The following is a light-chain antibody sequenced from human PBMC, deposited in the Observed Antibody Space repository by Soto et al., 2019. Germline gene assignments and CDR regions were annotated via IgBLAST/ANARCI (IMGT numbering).Light chain of an antibody. CDR3: QQYYRSPET. CDR1: ENIGSDY. CDR2: DAS. J-gene: IGKJ1*01. Sequence: VVLTQSPDTLSVTPGERATLSCRASENIGSDYLAWYQHKPGQPPSLLIFDASSRAPGIPDRLTGGGSGTDFTLTINRLEPEDFAVYFCQQYYRSPETFGQGTKVDIK. V-gene: IGKV3-20*01.